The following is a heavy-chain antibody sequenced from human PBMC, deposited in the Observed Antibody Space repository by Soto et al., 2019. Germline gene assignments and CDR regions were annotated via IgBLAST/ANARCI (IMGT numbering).Heavy chain of an antibody. CDR3: AISNYYGSGSYYNSGYFDY. J-gene: IGHJ4*02. D-gene: IGHD3-10*01. CDR2: INAGNGNT. V-gene: IGHV1-3*01. Sequence: ASVKVSCKASGYTFTSYAMHWVRQAPGQRLEWMGWINAGNGNTKYSQKFQGRVTITRDTSASTAYMELSSLRSEDTAVYYCAISNYYGSGSYYNSGYFDYWGQGTLVTVSS. CDR1: GYTFTSYA.